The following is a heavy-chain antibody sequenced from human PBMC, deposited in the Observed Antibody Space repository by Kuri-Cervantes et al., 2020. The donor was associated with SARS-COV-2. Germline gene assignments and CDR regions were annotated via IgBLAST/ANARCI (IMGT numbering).Heavy chain of an antibody. V-gene: IGHV1-18*01. CDR1: GYTFSNYG. D-gene: IGHD3-22*01. Sequence: VSVKVSCKASGYTFSNYGISWVRQATGQGLEWMGWISAYNGNTNYAQKLQGRVTMTTDTSTSTAYMELRSLRSDDTAVYYCARVPYSPLRRDDYYYDSSVPWYYYYGMDVWGQGTTVTVSS. CDR3: ARVPYSPLRRDDYYYDSSVPWYYYYGMDV. CDR2: ISAYNGNT. J-gene: IGHJ6*02.